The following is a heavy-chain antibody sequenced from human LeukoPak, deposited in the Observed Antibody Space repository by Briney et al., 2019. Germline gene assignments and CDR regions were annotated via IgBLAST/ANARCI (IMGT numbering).Heavy chain of an antibody. CDR3: ARGLIAARPFYDY. V-gene: IGHV1-46*01. D-gene: IGHD6-6*01. J-gene: IGHJ4*02. CDR1: GGTFTSYY. CDR2: INPGGGST. Sequence: ASVKVSCKASGGTFTSYYMHWVRQAPGQGLEWMGIINPGGGSTGYAQKFQGRVTMTRDTSTSTVYMELSSLRSEDTAVYYCARGLIAARPFYDYWGQGTLVTVSS.